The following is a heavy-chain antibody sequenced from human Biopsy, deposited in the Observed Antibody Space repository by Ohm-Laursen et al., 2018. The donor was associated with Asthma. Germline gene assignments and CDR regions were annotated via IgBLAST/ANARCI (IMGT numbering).Heavy chain of an antibody. V-gene: IGHV1-3*04. D-gene: IGHD3-9*01. J-gene: IGHJ3*01. CDR1: GYNFISFA. CDR2: VNTGNGDT. CDR3: ARTYYDFLTGQVKDVFGV. Sequence: ASVKVSRKASGYNFISFAIHWVRQAPGQRLEWMGWVNTGNGDTKYSQKFQGRVIITRDTSASTAYMELRSLRSEDTATYYCARTYYDFLTGQVKDVFGVWGQGTMVTVSS.